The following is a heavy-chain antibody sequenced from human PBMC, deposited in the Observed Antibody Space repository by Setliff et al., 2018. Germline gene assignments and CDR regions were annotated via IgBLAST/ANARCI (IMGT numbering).Heavy chain of an antibody. Sequence: SVKVSCKASGGTFRSYGISWVRQAPGQGLEWMGGTIPSFGSTNYAQKLQDRVTIITDESTSTAYMELSSLRTEDTAVYYCAREGVDTRSSTDYRHYMDVWGKGTTVTVSS. CDR3: AREGVDTRSSTDYRHYMDV. J-gene: IGHJ6*03. D-gene: IGHD5-18*01. V-gene: IGHV1-69*05. CDR2: TIPSFGST. CDR1: GGTFRSYG.